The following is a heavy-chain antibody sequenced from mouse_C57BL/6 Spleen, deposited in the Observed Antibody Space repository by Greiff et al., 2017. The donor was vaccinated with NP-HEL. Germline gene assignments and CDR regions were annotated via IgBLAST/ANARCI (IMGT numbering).Heavy chain of an antibody. V-gene: IGHV1-59*01. J-gene: IGHJ1*03. CDR2: IDPSDSYT. CDR1: GYTFTSYW. Sequence: QVQLQQPGAELVRPGTSVKLSCKASGYTFTSYWMHWVKQRPGQGLEWIGVIDPSDSYTNYNQKFKGKATLTVDTSSSTAYMQLSSLTSEDSAVYYCARRYYDYWYFDVWGTGTTVTVSS. D-gene: IGHD1-1*01. CDR3: ARRYYDYWYFDV.